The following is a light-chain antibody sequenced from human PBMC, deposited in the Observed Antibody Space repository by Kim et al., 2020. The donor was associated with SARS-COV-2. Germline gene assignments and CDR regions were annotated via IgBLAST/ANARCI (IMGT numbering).Light chain of an antibody. J-gene: IGKJ1*01. Sequence: ASPEERATRSCRASQYISSSLAWYQQKPGQPPRLLIHGASTRATGIPARFSGSGSGTDFTLTISSLQFEDSAVYYCQHYYNWPRTFGQGTKVDIK. CDR1: QYISSS. CDR2: GAS. CDR3: QHYYNWPRT. V-gene: IGKV3D-15*01.